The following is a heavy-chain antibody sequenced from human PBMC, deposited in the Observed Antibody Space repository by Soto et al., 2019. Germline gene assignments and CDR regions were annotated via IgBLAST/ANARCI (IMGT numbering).Heavy chain of an antibody. J-gene: IGHJ4*02. V-gene: IGHV4-31*03. D-gene: IGHD1-26*01. CDR2: IYFSGST. Sequence: SETLSLTCTVSGASINSGGYYWSWVRQLPGKGLEWIGYIYFSGSTYYNPSLESRLTISLDTSQNQFSLKLSSVTAADTAVYYYASGNAWEVLLAYWGQGTLVTVS. CDR1: GASINSGGYY. CDR3: ASGNAWEVLLAY.